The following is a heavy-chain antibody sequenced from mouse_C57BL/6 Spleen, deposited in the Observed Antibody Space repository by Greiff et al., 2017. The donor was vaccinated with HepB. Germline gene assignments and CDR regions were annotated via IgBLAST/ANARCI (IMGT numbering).Heavy chain of an antibody. CDR3: ARGTTVVAPGYFDV. Sequence: VQLQQPGAELVRPGSSVKLSCKASGYTFTSYWMHWVKQRPIQGLEWIGNIDPSDSETHYNQKFKDKATLTVDKSSSTAYMQLSSLTSEDSAVYYCARGTTVVAPGYFDVWGTGTTVTVSS. CDR2: IDPSDSET. J-gene: IGHJ1*03. CDR1: GYTFTSYW. V-gene: IGHV1-52*01. D-gene: IGHD1-1*01.